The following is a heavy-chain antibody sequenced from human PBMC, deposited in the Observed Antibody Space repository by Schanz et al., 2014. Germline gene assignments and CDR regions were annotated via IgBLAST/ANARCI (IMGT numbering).Heavy chain of an antibody. CDR1: GYTFTSDS. CDR3: ARGRGFYDY. D-gene: IGHD3-10*01. J-gene: IGHJ4*02. Sequence: QVQLVQSGGEMKKPGASVKVSCKASGYTFTSDSMHWVRQAPGQGLEWMGIINPSGGGTSYALRFQDRVTVTRDTSRSTVYMELSSLTSEDTAVHYCARGRGFYDYGGQGTLVIVSS. CDR2: INPSGGGT. V-gene: IGHV1-46*01.